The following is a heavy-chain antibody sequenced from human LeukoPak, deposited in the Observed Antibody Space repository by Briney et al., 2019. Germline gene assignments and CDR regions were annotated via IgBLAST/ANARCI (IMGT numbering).Heavy chain of an antibody. D-gene: IGHD3-9*01. CDR3: ARTFYDISTGYYPTGYMDV. J-gene: IGHJ6*03. CDR1: GFTFDDYG. CDR2: INSNGGST. V-gene: IGHV3-20*04. Sequence: GGSLRLSCAASGFTFDDYGMSWVRQAPGKGLEWVSGINSNGGSTGYADSVKGRFTISRDNAKNSLYLQMNSLRAEDTALYYCARTFYDISTGYYPTGYMDVWGKGTTVTVSS.